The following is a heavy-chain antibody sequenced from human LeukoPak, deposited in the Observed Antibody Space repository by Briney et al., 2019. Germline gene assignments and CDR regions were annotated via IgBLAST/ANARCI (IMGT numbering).Heavy chain of an antibody. Sequence: PGGSLRLSCAASGFTFATYAMAWVRQAPGKGLEWVAVIWYDGSNKYYADSVKGRFTISRDNSKNTLYLQMNSLRAEDTAVYYCARDKRGYSYGLFDYWGQGTLVTVSS. CDR3: ARDKRGYSYGLFDY. CDR1: GFTFATYA. J-gene: IGHJ4*02. V-gene: IGHV3-33*08. D-gene: IGHD5-18*01. CDR2: IWYDGSNK.